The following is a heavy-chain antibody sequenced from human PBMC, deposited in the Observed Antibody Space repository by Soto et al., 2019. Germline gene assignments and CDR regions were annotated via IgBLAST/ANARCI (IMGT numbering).Heavy chain of an antibody. V-gene: IGHV1-69*01. J-gene: IGHJ6*02. D-gene: IGHD2-15*01. CDR1: GGTFSSYA. Sequence: QVQLVQSGAEVKKPGSSVKVSCKASGGTFSSYAISWVRQAPGQGLEWMGGIIPIFGTANYAQKFQGRVTITADESTSTAYMELSSLRSEDTAVYYCARDWGYCSGGSCYGTYYCYGMDVWGQGTTVTVSS. CDR3: ARDWGYCSGGSCYGTYYCYGMDV. CDR2: IIPIFGTA.